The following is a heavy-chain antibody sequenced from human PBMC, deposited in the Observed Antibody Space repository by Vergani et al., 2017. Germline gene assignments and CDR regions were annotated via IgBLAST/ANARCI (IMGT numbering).Heavy chain of an antibody. CDR3: ARLRSGYYTDY. D-gene: IGHD3-3*01. CDR1: GGSISSYY. Sequence: QVQLQESGPGLVKPSETLSLTCTVSGGSISSYYWSWIRQPPGKGLEWIGYSYYSGSTNYNPSLKSRVTISVDTSKNQFSLKLSSVTAADTAVYYCARLRSGYYTDYWGQRTLVPVSS. J-gene: IGHJ4*02. V-gene: IGHV4-59*01. CDR2: SYYSGST.